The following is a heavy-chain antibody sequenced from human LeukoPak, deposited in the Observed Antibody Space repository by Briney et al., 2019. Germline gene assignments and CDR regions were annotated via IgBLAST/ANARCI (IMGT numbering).Heavy chain of an antibody. Sequence: PGGSLRLSCAASGFTVSSNYMSWVRQAPGKGLEWVSVIYSGGSTYYADSVKGRFTISRDNSKNTLYLQMNSLRAEDTAVYYCARGKHDSSGCYYNGIDYWGQGTLVTVSS. CDR1: GFTVSSNY. J-gene: IGHJ4*02. V-gene: IGHV3-53*01. CDR2: IYSGGST. D-gene: IGHD3-22*01. CDR3: ARGKHDSSGCYYNGIDY.